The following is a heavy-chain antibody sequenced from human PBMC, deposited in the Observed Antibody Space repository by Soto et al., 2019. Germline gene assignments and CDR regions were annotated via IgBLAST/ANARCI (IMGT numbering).Heavy chain of an antibody. D-gene: IGHD3-10*01. V-gene: IGHV3-33*01. Sequence: GGSLRLSCAASGFTFSSYGMHWVRQAPGKGLEWVAVIWYDGSNKYYADSVKGRFTISRDNSKNTLYLQMNSLRAEDTAVYYCARDDDETMVRGAPAYYFDYWGQGTLVTVSS. CDR3: ARDDDETMVRGAPAYYFDY. CDR2: IWYDGSNK. J-gene: IGHJ4*02. CDR1: GFTFSSYG.